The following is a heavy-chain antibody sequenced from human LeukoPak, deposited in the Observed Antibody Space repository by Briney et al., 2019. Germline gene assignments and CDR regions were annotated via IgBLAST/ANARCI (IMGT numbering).Heavy chain of an antibody. V-gene: IGHV3-21*01. CDR3: ARDEYGDSYYYYYMDV. CDR1: GFTYSSYS. D-gene: IGHD4-17*01. CDR2: ISSSSSYI. J-gene: IGHJ6*03. Sequence: GGSLRLSCAPSGFTYSSYSMKWARQAPGKWLEWVSSISSSSSYIYYADSVKGRFTISRDNAKNSLYLQMNSLRAEDTAVYYCARDEYGDSYYYYYMDVWGKGTTVTVSS.